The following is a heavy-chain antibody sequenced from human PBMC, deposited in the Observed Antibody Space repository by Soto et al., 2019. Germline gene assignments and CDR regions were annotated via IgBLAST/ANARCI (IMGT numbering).Heavy chain of an antibody. V-gene: IGHV4-34*01. CDR1: GGSFSGHY. CDR2: INPSGSA. D-gene: IGHD6-13*01. J-gene: IGHJ4*02. CDR3: ATSYGNAWYTY. Sequence: PSETLSLTCAVYGGSFSGHYWSWIRQPPGKGLEWIGEINPSGSANYNPSLKSRITITVDRSKNQFTLQLISVTVADTAVYYCATSYGNAWYTYWGQGTQVTVSS.